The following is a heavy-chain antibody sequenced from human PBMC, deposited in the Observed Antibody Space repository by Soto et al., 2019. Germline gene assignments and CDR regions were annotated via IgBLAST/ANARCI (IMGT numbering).Heavy chain of an antibody. J-gene: IGHJ4*02. D-gene: IGHD3-10*01. V-gene: IGHV4-4*07. CDR3: ARDIGSFAYGEGY. CDR1: GGSINSYW. CDR2: VYSSGTT. Sequence: LSLPCIVSGGSINSYWWSWIRQPAGKGLEWIGRVYSSGTTDYNPSLNSRATMSVETSKNQFSLKLSSVTAADTAVYYCARDIGSFAYGEGYWGQGIQVTVSS.